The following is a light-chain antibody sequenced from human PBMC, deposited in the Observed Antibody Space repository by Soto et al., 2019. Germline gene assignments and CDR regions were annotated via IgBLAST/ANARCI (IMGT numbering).Light chain of an antibody. Sequence: QSVLTQSSSASASLGSSVKLTCTLSSGHSSYSIAWHQQQPGKAPRYLMKLEGSGTYNRGSGVPDRFSGSSSGADRYLTISNLQFEDEADYYCETWDSNIHWVFGGGTKLTVL. J-gene: IGLJ3*02. CDR1: SGHSSYS. V-gene: IGLV4-60*02. CDR3: ETWDSNIHWV. CDR2: LEGSGTY.